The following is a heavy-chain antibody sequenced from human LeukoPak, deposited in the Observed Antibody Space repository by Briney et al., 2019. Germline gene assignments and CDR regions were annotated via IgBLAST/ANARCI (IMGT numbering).Heavy chain of an antibody. Sequence: ASVKVSCKASGYTFTSFGISWVRQAPGQGLEWMGWISAYNGNTIYAQMLQGRVTMTTDTSTSTAYMELRSLRSDDTAVYYCARDLSSGYYYVFDYWGQGTLVTVSS. CDR2: ISAYNGNT. D-gene: IGHD3-22*01. CDR1: GYTFTSFG. CDR3: ARDLSSGYYYVFDY. J-gene: IGHJ4*02. V-gene: IGHV1-18*01.